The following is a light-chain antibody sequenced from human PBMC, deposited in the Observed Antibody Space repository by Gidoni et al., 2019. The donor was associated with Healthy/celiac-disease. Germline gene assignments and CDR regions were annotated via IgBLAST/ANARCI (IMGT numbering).Light chain of an antibody. J-gene: IGKJ4*01. Sequence: DIQLTQSPSFLSASVGDRVTITCRASQGISSYLAWYQQKPGKAPKLLIYAASTLQSGVPSRFSSSGSGTEFTPTISSLQPEDFATYYCQQLNSYPHTFGGGTKVEIK. CDR3: QQLNSYPHT. V-gene: IGKV1-9*01. CDR1: QGISSY. CDR2: AAS.